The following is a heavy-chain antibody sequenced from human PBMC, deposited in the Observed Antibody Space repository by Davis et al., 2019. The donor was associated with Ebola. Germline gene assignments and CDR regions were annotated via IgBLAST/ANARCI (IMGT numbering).Heavy chain of an antibody. V-gene: IGHV1-69*13. Sequence: SVTVSCQTSGGSFSSHPISWVRQAPRQGLEWMGGIIPIFDTPHYGQKFQGRITITADALTSTAYMELSSLRSEDTATYFWARDFDGGNYYFDYWGPGTPVTVSS. CDR2: IIPIFDTP. D-gene: IGHD3-9*01. CDR1: GGSFSSHP. J-gene: IGHJ4*02. CDR3: ARDFDGGNYYFDY.